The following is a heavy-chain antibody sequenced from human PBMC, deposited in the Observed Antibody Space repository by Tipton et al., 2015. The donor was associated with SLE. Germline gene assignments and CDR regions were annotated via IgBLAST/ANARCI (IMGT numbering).Heavy chain of an antibody. V-gene: IGHV4-59*08. CDR1: GGSISSYY. CDR3: ARHVPSYFGGDFAHVDD. J-gene: IGHJ4*02. Sequence: TLSLTCSVSGGSISSYYWSWIRQPPGKGLEWIGYAFYSGTTDSNPSLKSRVTMSIDTSKNQFSLRLSSVTAADTAIYYCARHVPSYFGGDFAHVDDWVQGTLFIVSS. CDR2: AFYSGTT. D-gene: IGHD2-21*01.